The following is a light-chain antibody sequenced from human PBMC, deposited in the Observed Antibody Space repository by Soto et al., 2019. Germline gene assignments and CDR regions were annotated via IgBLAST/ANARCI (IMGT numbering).Light chain of an antibody. CDR1: NSDLCGYHY. CDR3: SSYTITTALV. V-gene: IGLV2-14*01. Sequence: QSVLTQPASVSGSPGQSITIYCAGSNSDLCGYHYVSWYQHHPGKAPKLIIYDVTRRPSGVSPRFSGSKSGNTASLTISGLQAEDEAYYYCSSYTITTALVFGSGTKVTVL. J-gene: IGLJ1*01. CDR2: DVT.